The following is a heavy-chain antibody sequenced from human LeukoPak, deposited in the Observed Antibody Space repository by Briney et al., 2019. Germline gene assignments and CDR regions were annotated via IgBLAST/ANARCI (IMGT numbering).Heavy chain of an antibody. Sequence: SVKVSRRASGGTFSSYAISWVRQAPGQGLEWMGGIIPIFGTANYAQKFQGRVTITTDESTSTAYMELSSLRSEDTAVYYCASSGRGYSGYDSGFDYWGQGTLVTVSS. CDR1: GGTFSSYA. CDR3: ASSGRGYSGYDSGFDY. V-gene: IGHV1-69*05. CDR2: IIPIFGTA. D-gene: IGHD5-12*01. J-gene: IGHJ4*02.